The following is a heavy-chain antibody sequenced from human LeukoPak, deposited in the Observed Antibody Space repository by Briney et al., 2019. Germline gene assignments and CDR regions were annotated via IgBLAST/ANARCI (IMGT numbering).Heavy chain of an antibody. CDR3: AHSGYCSTITCYTLDN. CDR1: GYTFTSYG. CDR2: VDPEDGET. D-gene: IGHD2-2*02. J-gene: IGHJ4*02. V-gene: IGHV1-69-2*01. Sequence: ASVKVSCKASGYTFTSYGISWVRQAPGQGLEWMGRVDPEDGETIYAEKFQGRVTITADTSTDTAYMELSSLRSDDTAVYCCAHSGYCSTITCYTLDNWGQGTLVTVSS.